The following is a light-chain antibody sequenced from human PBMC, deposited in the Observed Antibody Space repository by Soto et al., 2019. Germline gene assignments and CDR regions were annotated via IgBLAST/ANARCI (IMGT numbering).Light chain of an antibody. V-gene: IGKV1-9*01. J-gene: IGKJ4*01. CDR1: QGISDY. CDR2: GAS. CDR3: QQFNAYPLT. Sequence: DIQLTQSPSFLSASVGDRVTISCRASQGISDYLAWYQQKPGIAPKLLIYGASTLQSGVPSRFSGSASGTEFTLPISSLQPEDFATYFCQQFNAYPLTFGGGTKLEIK.